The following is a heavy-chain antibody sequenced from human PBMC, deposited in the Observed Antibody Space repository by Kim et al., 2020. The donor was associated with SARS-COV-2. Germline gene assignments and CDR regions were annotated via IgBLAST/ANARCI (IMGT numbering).Heavy chain of an antibody. CDR3: ARGYRIAARPRFAMNWFDP. Sequence: SETLSLTCAVYGGSFSGYYWSWIRQPPGKGLEWIGEINHSGSTNYNPSLKSRVTISVTTSKNQSSLKLSSVTAADTAVYYCARGYRIAARPRFAMNWFDPWGQGTLVTVSS. CDR2: INHSGST. J-gene: IGHJ5*02. CDR1: GGSFSGYY. V-gene: IGHV4-34*01. D-gene: IGHD6-6*01.